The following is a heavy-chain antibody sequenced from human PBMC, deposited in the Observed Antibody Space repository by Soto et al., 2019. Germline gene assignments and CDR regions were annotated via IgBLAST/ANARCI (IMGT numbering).Heavy chain of an antibody. CDR2: ISYGGSNK. Sequence: GGSLRLSCAASGFTFSSYCMHWVRQAPGKGLEWVAGISYGGSNKYYADSVKGRFTISRDNSKNTLYLQMNSLRAEDTAVYYCAKSKRQWLVRDYYYGMDVWGQGTTVTVSS. CDR3: AKSKRQWLVRDYYYGMDV. CDR1: GFTFSSYC. D-gene: IGHD6-19*01. V-gene: IGHV3-30*18. J-gene: IGHJ6*02.